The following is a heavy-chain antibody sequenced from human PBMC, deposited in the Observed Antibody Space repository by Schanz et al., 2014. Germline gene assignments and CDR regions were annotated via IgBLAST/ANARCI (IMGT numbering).Heavy chain of an antibody. J-gene: IGHJ3*01. Sequence: EVQLVESGGDLVQPGRSLRLSCAASGFTVNTNYMSWVRQAPGKGLEWISSMYINSGSTQYADSVKGRFIISRDSSKNTLFLQMNSLRAEDTAVYFCARDGGRDGYNLAFDVWGQGTLVTVSS. CDR2: MYINSGST. V-gene: IGHV3-66*01. CDR3: ARDGGRDGYNLAFDV. D-gene: IGHD5-12*01. CDR1: GFTVNTNY.